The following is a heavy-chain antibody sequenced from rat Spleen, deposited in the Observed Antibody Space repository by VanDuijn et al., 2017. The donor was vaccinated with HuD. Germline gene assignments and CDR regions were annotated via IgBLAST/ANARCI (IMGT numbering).Heavy chain of an antibody. V-gene: IGHV5-17*01. D-gene: IGHD1-4*01. Sequence: EVQLVESGGGLVQPGRSLKLSCAASGFTFSDYAMAWVRQAPKKGLEWVATIIYDGSSTYYRDSVKGRFTISRDNAKSTLYLQMDSLRSEDTATYYCTTTSGYNSFAYWGQGTLVTVSS. J-gene: IGHJ3*01. CDR2: IIYDGSST. CDR1: GFTFSDYA. CDR3: TTTSGYNSFAY.